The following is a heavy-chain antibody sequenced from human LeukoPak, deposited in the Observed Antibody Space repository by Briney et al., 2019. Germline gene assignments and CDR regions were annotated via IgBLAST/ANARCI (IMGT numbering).Heavy chain of an antibody. Sequence: GASVKVSCKASGYTFTGYYMHWVRQAPGQGLEWMGWINPNSGGTNYAQKFQGRVTMTRDTSISTAYMELSRLRSDDTAVYYCARAGATIVGAPRANYYYYMDVWGKGTTVTVSS. CDR2: INPNSGGT. V-gene: IGHV1-2*02. D-gene: IGHD1-26*01. CDR3: ARAGATIVGAPRANYYYYMDV. J-gene: IGHJ6*03. CDR1: GYTFTGYY.